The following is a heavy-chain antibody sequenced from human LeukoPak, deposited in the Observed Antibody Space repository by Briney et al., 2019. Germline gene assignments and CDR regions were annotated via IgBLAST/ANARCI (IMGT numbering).Heavy chain of an antibody. D-gene: IGHD3-22*01. J-gene: IGHJ4*02. V-gene: IGHV3-48*02. CDR1: GFTFSSYS. Sequence: GSLRLSCAASGFTFSSYSMNWVRQAPGKGLEWVSYISSSSSTIYYADSVKGRFTISRDNAKNSLYLQMNSLRDEDTAVYYCARGGSSMIVVVNPLPRPFDYWGQGTLVTVSS. CDR2: ISSSSSTI. CDR3: ARGGSSMIVVVNPLPRPFDY.